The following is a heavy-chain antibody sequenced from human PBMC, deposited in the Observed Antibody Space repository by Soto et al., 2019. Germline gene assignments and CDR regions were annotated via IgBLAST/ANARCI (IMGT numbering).Heavy chain of an antibody. CDR3: ATSYDSGFDP. D-gene: IGHD5-12*01. CDR2: VRPDNGDT. J-gene: IGHJ5*02. V-gene: IGHV1-18*04. CDR1: GYAFSKYG. Sequence: QLPLVQSGAEVERPGASVRVSCKAYGYAFSKYGISWIRQAPGQGLEWMGWVRPDNGDTNYAQKFQGRVTMTTDTSSNTAYMELRSLRSDDTAVYYCATSYDSGFDPWGQATLVSVSS.